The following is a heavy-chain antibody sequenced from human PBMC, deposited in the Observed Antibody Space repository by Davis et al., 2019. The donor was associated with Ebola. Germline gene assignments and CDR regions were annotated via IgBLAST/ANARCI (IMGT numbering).Heavy chain of an antibody. CDR1: GFTFSSYS. CDR3: AREGRVFGCDY. V-gene: IGHV3-48*01. Sequence: ESLKISCAASGFTFSSYSMNWVRQAPGKGLEWVSYISSSSSTIYYADSVKGRFTISRDNAKNSLYLQMNSLRAEDTAVYYCAREGRVFGCDYWGQGALVTVSS. J-gene: IGHJ4*02. CDR2: ISSSSSTI. D-gene: IGHD3-3*01.